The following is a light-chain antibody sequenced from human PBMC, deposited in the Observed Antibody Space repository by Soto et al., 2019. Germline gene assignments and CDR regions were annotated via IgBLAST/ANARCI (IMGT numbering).Light chain of an antibody. CDR1: QSITNN. CDR3: QQYQGWPPT. V-gene: IGKV1-16*01. CDR2: AAS. Sequence: IQMTQCSSCLSAAVGDTSTITCRASQSITNNLTWFQQKPGRAPKLQIYAASNLQSGVPSRFSGGGSGTEFTLTISSLQSEDFAAYYCQQYQGWPPTFGQGTKVDIK. J-gene: IGKJ1*01.